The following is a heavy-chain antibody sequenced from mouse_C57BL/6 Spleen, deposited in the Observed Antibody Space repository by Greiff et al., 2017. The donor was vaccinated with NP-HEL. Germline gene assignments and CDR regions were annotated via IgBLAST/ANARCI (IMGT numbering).Heavy chain of an antibody. CDR3: ARTLITTVRYFDV. Sequence: EVQVVESGGGLVKPGGSLKLSCAASGFTFSDYGMHWVRQAPEKGLEWVAYISSGSSTIYYADTVKGRFTISRDNAKNTLFLQMTSLRSEDTAMYYCARTLITTVRYFDVWGTGTTVTVSS. V-gene: IGHV5-17*01. D-gene: IGHD1-1*01. CDR1: GFTFSDYG. J-gene: IGHJ1*03. CDR2: ISSGSSTI.